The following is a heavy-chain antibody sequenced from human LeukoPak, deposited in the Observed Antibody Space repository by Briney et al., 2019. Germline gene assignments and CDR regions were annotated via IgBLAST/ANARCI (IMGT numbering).Heavy chain of an antibody. CDR1: GFSFSNYW. J-gene: IGHJ5*02. V-gene: IGHV3-74*01. D-gene: IGHD1-1*01. CDR2: INSDGSYT. CDR3: ARADNWQSGGA. Sequence: GGSLRLSCVASGFSFSNYWMYWGRQAPGKGLVWVSRINSDGSYTDYADSAKGRFTISRDNAKDTLYLQMNSLGADDTAVYYCARADNWQSGGAWGQGTLVTVSS.